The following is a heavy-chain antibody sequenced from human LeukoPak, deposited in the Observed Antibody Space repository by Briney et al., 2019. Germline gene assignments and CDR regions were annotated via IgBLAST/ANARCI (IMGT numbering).Heavy chain of an antibody. J-gene: IGHJ5*02. CDR3: AKIEAAAIQDQRETNWFDP. Sequence: PGGSLRLSCAASGFTFSSYGMSWVRQAPGKGLEWVSAISGSGGSTYYADSVKGRFTISRDNSKNTLYLQMNSLRAEDTAVYYCAKIEAAAIQDQRETNWFDPWGQGTLVAVSS. CDR1: GFTFSSYG. V-gene: IGHV3-23*01. D-gene: IGHD6-13*01. CDR2: ISGSGGST.